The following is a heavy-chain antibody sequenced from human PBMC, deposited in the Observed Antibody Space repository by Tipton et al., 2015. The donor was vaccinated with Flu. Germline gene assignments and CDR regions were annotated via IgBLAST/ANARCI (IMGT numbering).Heavy chain of an antibody. CDR3: AGDSRAVPPYGEDV. D-gene: IGHD6-19*01. V-gene: IGHV4-34*01. Sequence: TLSLTCAVYSGSFSGYFWSWIRQPPGKGLEWIGEINHSGSTNYNPSLKSRVTISVDTSKNQFSLKLSSVTAADTAVYYCAGDSRAVPPYGEDVWGQGTTVTVSS. J-gene: IGHJ6*02. CDR1: SGSFSGYF. CDR2: INHSGST.